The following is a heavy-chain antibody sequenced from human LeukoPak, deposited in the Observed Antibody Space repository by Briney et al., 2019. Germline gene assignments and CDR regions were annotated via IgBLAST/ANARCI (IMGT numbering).Heavy chain of an antibody. V-gene: IGHV3-21*01. CDR1: GCTFSSYS. D-gene: IGHD3-3*01. Sequence: GGSLRLSCAASGCTFSSYSMNWVRQAPGKGLEWVSSISSSSSYIYYADSVKGRFTISRDNAKNSLYLQMNSLRAEDTAVYYCARDFWSGYDYWGQGTLVTVSS. CDR3: ARDFWSGYDY. J-gene: IGHJ4*02. CDR2: ISSSSSYI.